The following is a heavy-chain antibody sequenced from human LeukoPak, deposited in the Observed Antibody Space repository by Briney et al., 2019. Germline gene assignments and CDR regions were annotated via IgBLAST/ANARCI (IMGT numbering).Heavy chain of an antibody. J-gene: IGHJ4*02. CDR3: ARVSGRAYRGDLRNDY. V-gene: IGHV3-74*01. Sequence: GGSLRLSCAASGFTFTSSWMHWVRPAPGKGLVWVSRTNSDGSSTRYADFVKGRFTISRDNARNTLYLQMDNLRAQDTAVYYWARVSGRAYRGDLRNDYWGQGTLVAVSS. CDR2: TNSDGSST. CDR1: GFTFTSSW. D-gene: IGHD1-1*01.